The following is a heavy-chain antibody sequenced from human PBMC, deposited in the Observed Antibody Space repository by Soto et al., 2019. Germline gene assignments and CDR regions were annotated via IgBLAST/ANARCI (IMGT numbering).Heavy chain of an antibody. Sequence: PSETLSLTCTVSGGSISSSSYYWGWIRQPPGKGLEWIGSIYYSGSTYYNPSLKSRVTISVDTSKNQFSLKLSSVTAADTAVYYCARHYYDSSGYGYNWLAPWGQGSLVTVSS. CDR2: IYYSGST. J-gene: IGHJ5*02. CDR3: ARHYYDSSGYGYNWLAP. D-gene: IGHD3-22*01. CDR1: GGSISSSSYY. V-gene: IGHV4-39*01.